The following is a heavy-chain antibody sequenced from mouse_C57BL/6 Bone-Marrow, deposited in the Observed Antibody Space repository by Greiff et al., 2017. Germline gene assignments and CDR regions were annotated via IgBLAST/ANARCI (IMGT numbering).Heavy chain of an antibody. V-gene: IGHV1-64*01. J-gene: IGHJ1*03. CDR2: IHPNSGST. Sequence: QVQLQQPGAELVKPGASVKLSCKASGYTFTSYWMHWVKQRPGQGLEWIGMIHPNSGSTNYNEKFKSKATLTVDKSSSTAYMQLSSLTSEDSAVYYCAVYYGSSRSDVRGTGTTVTVSA. CDR1: GYTFTSYW. CDR3: AVYYGSSRSDV. D-gene: IGHD1-1*01.